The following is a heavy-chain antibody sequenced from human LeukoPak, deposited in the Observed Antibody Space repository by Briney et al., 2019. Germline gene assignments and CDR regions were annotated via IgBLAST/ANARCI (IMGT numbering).Heavy chain of an antibody. CDR2: IIPILGIA. J-gene: IGHJ6*02. D-gene: IGHD3-3*01. CDR3: ARLALRFLEWSLNVDV. V-gene: IGHV1-69*04. CDR1: GGTLSSYA. Sequence: ASVKVSCKASGGTLSSYAISWVRQAPGQGLEWMGRIIPILGIANYAQKFQGRVTITADKSTSTAYMELSSLRSEDTAVYYCARLALRFLEWSLNVDVWGQGTTVTVSS.